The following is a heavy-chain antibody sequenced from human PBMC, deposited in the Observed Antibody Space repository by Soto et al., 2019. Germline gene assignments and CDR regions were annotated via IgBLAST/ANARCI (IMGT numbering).Heavy chain of an antibody. CDR3: SKAGGRLSTPFDP. Sequence: QVQLVESGGGVVQPGRSLRLSCAASGFTFSSYGMHWVRQAPGKGLEWVAVIWYDGSNKYYADSVKGRFTISRDNSKNTLYLQMNSLTEEDTAVYYCSKAGGRLSTPFDPWGQGTLVTVSS. V-gene: IGHV3-33*06. CDR1: GFTFSSYG. J-gene: IGHJ5*02. CDR2: IWYDGSNK. D-gene: IGHD2-21*02.